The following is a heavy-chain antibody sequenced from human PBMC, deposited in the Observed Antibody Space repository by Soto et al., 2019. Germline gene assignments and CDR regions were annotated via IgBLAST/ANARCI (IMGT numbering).Heavy chain of an antibody. CDR2: IYYSGET. D-gene: IGHD3-10*01. Sequence: QVQLQESGPGLVKPSETLSLTCTVSGDSISRYYWSWIRLSPGKGLEWIGYIYYSGETNYNPSVKSRVTKSVDRAKNQFCLKLSSVTAADTAVYYCALGQGEEFLKGTGMDVWGQGTTVTVSS. J-gene: IGHJ6*02. V-gene: IGHV4-59*01. CDR1: GDSISRYY. CDR3: ALGQGEEFLKGTGMDV.